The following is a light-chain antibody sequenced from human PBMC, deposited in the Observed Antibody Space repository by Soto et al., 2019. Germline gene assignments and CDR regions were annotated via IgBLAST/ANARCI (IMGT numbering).Light chain of an antibody. CDR1: QSINSE. CDR2: VAS. J-gene: IGKJ2*01. Sequence: ERVMTQSPSTLSLSPGERAAISCRASQSINSELAWYQQKPGQPPRLLIYVASTRATGVPVRFTGSESGSEFTRTISGLQSEDCAVYYCQQRHQGPLTFGKGTRLEI. CDR3: QQRHQGPLT. V-gene: IGKV3-15*01.